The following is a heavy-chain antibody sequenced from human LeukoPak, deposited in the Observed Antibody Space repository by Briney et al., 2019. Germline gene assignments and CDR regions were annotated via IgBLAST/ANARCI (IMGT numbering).Heavy chain of an antibody. CDR1: GFTLSSYW. J-gene: IGHJ4*02. CDR2: INSDGSST. Sequence: PGGSLRLSCAASGFTLSSYWMHWVRQAPGKGLVWASRINSDGSSTGYADSVKGRFTISRDNAKNTLYLQMNSLRAEDTAAYYCARKTGAAAATGGYYFDYWGQGTLVTVSS. CDR3: ARKTGAAAATGGYYFDY. V-gene: IGHV3-74*01. D-gene: IGHD6-13*01.